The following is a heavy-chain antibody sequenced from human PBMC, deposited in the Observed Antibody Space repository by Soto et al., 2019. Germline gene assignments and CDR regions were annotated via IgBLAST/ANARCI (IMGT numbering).Heavy chain of an antibody. V-gene: IGHV4-59*08. J-gene: IGHJ4*02. D-gene: IGHD1-26*01. Sequence: ASEALSLTRPVSGDTISRWSWNWVRQPPGKGLEWIGYIYYSGSTNCNPPLKSRVTISVDTSKNQFSLKLSSVTAADTAVYYCARRYGSAIDYWGQGTLVTVSS. CDR3: ARRYGSAIDY. CDR2: IYYSGST. CDR1: GDTISRWS.